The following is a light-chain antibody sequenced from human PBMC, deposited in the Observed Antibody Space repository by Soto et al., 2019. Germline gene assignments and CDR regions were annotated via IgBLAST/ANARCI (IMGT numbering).Light chain of an antibody. CDR1: QSISNW. CDR2: KAS. J-gene: IGKJ1*01. Sequence: DIQMTQSPSSLSAFVGDRVTITCRASQSISNWLAWYQQKPGKAPNLLIYKASSLKSGVPSRFSGSGSGTEFTLTISSLQPDDFATYYCQQYDTYWTFGQGTKVDIK. V-gene: IGKV1-5*03. CDR3: QQYDTYWT.